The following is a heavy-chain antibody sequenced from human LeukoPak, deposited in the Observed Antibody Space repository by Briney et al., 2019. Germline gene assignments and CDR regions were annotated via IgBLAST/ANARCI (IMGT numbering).Heavy chain of an antibody. V-gene: IGHV5-51*01. CDR1: GYSFTSYW. D-gene: IGHD5-18*01. CDR3: ARGGYSYGLFYYFDY. J-gene: IGHJ4*02. CDR2: IYPGGSDT. Sequence: GESLKISCKGSGYSFTSYWIGWVRQMPGKGLEWMGIIYPGGSDTRYSPSFQGQVTISADKSISTAYLQWSSLKASDTAMYYCARGGYSYGLFYYFDYWGQGTLVTVSS.